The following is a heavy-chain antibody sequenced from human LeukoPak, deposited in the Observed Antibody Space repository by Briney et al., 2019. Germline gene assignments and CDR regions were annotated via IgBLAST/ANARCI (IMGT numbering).Heavy chain of an antibody. J-gene: IGHJ4*02. CDR2: INHSGST. CDR1: GGSFSGYY. Sequence: SETLSLTCAVYGGSFSGYYWSWIRQPPGKGLEWIGEINHSGSTNYNPSLKSRVTISVDTSKNQFSLKLSSVTAADTAVYYCARTVTYNSYGLWYFDYWGQGTLVTVSS. V-gene: IGHV4-34*01. CDR3: ARTVTYNSYGLWYFDY. D-gene: IGHD5-18*01.